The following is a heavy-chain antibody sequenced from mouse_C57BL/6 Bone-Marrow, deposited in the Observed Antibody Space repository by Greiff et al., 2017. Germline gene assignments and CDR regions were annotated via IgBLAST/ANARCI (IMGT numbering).Heavy chain of an antibody. CDR2: ICPGDGDT. V-gene: IGHV1-82*01. Sequence: VQLQQSGPELVKPGASVKISCKASGYAFSSSWMNWVKQRPGQGLEWIGRICPGDGDTNYNGKFKGKATLTADKSSSTAYMQLSSLASEDSAVYFCARGGAWFAYWGQGTLVTVSA. CDR1: GYAFSSSW. J-gene: IGHJ3*01. CDR3: ARGGAWFAY.